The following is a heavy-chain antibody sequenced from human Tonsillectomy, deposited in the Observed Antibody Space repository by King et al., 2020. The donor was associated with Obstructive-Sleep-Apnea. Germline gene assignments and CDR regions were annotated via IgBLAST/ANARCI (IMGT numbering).Heavy chain of an antibody. CDR3: AHRSSGGPSGFDY. CDR1: GFSLSTSGVG. CDR2: IYWDDDK. V-gene: IGHV2-5*02. J-gene: IGHJ4*02. D-gene: IGHD6-19*01. Sequence: TLKESGPTLVKPTQTLTLTCTFSGFSLSTSGVGVGWIRQAPGKALAGLALIYWDDDKGYSPTPKSRLTITKDTSENQVGLTMTNMDPVDKATYYCAHRSSGGPSGFDYWGQGTLVTVSS.